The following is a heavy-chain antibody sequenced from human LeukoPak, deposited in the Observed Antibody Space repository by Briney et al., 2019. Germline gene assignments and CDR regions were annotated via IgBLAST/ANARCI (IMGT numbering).Heavy chain of an antibody. D-gene: IGHD3-10*01. Sequence: ASVKVSCKASGYPFNSYTISWVRQAPGQGVEWMGWISAYNGNTNYAQKLQGRVTNTTETSTRTVFMEKRSPRTDDTGVYYCERCRAGVGEPYGDYWGQGTLVTVSS. CDR1: GYPFNSYT. CDR2: ISAYNGNT. V-gene: IGHV1-18*01. J-gene: IGHJ4*02. CDR3: ERCRAGVGEPYGDY.